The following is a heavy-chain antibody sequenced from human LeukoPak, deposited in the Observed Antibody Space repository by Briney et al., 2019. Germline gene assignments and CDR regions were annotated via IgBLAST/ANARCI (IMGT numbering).Heavy chain of an antibody. D-gene: IGHD3-9*01. V-gene: IGHV3-74*01. CDR3: AKEFWDYDILTGYGWYFDY. J-gene: IGHJ4*02. Sequence: GGSLRFSCAASGFTFSSYWMHWVRQAPGKGLVWVSRINSDGSSTSYADSVKGRFTISRDNSKNTLYLQMNSLRAEDTAVYYCAKEFWDYDILTGYGWYFDYWGQGTLVTVSS. CDR2: INSDGSST. CDR1: GFTFSSYW.